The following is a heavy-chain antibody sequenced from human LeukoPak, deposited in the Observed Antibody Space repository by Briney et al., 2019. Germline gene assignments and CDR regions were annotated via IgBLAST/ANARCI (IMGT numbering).Heavy chain of an antibody. V-gene: IGHV3-48*01. CDR1: GFTFSSYS. J-gene: IGHJ4*02. Sequence: GGSLRLSCAASGFTFSSYSMNWVRQAPGKGLEWISYISSSSSTIYYADSVKGRFTISRDNAKNSLYLQLNSLRAEDTAVYYCARERSSEAAAPLDYWGQGTLVTVSS. CDR2: ISSSSSTI. CDR3: ARERSSEAAAPLDY. D-gene: IGHD6-13*01.